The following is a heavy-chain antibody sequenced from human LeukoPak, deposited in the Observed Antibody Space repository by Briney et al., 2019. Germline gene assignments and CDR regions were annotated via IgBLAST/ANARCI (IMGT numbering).Heavy chain of an antibody. CDR2: IIPIFGTA. CDR1: GGTFSSYA. J-gene: IGHJ4*02. Sequence: SVKVSCKASGGTFSSYAISWVRQAPGQGLEWMGGIIPIFGTANYAQKFQGRVTITADKSTSTAYMELSSLRSEDTAVYYCAREVYGDWFFDCWGQGTLVTVSS. D-gene: IGHD4-17*01. CDR3: AREVYGDWFFDC. V-gene: IGHV1-69*06.